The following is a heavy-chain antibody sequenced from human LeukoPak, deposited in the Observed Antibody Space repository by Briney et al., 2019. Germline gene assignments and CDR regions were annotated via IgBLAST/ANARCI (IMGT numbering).Heavy chain of an antibody. CDR1: AYNFSNYW. D-gene: IGHD5/OR15-5a*01. Sequence: GESLKISCKTSAYNFSNYWIGWVRQMPGKGLEWMGIFSPGDSNHRYSLSFEGQVTISADKSISTAYLQWSSLKASDTAMYFCARLERLSTNFDYWGQGTLVTVSS. CDR2: FSPGDSNH. V-gene: IGHV5-51*01. CDR3: ARLERLSTNFDY. J-gene: IGHJ4*02.